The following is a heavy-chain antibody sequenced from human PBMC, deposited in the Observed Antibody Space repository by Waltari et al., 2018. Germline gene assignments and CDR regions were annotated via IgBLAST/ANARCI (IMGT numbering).Heavy chain of an antibody. CDR1: GYIFTTYA. J-gene: IGHJ4*02. D-gene: IGHD6-6*01. V-gene: IGHV1-3*04. CDR2: IDTGRGHT. CDR3: ARATESSHDY. Sequence: QVQLVQSGAEVRRPGASVKVSCKASGYIFTTYALHWVRQAPGHGLEWLGWIDTGRGHTQYSQKFQSRVSSTRDTPATTIYMELSSLRFEDTALYYCARATESSHDYWGQGTLVTVSS.